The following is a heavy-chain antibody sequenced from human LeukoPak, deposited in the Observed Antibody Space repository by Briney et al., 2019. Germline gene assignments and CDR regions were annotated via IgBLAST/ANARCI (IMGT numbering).Heavy chain of an antibody. Sequence: PGRSLRLSCAASGFTFDDYAMHWVRHAPGKGLEWVSGISWNSGSIGYADSVKGRFTISRDNAKNSLYLQMNSLRAEDTALYYCAKDTVNYYDSSGYFDYWGQGTLVTVSS. CDR1: GFTFDDYA. J-gene: IGHJ4*02. V-gene: IGHV3-9*01. CDR3: AKDTVNYYDSSGYFDY. CDR2: ISWNSGSI. D-gene: IGHD3-22*01.